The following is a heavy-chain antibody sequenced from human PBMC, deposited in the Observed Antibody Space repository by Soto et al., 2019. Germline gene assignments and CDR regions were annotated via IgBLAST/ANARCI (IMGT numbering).Heavy chain of an antibody. V-gene: IGHV1-24*01. J-gene: IGHJ4*02. D-gene: IGHD3-10*01. Sequence: APVKVSCKVSGYSLAEISMHWVRQATGKGLGWMGGFDPEDGETIYAQKFQGRVTMTEDTSTDTAYMELSSLRSEDTAVYYCATGYYYGSGKLVYWGQGTLVTVSS. CDR1: GYSLAEIS. CDR2: FDPEDGET. CDR3: ATGYYYGSGKLVY.